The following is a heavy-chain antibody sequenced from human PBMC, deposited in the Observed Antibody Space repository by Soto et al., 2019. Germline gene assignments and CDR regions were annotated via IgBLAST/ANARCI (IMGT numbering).Heavy chain of an antibody. V-gene: IGHV3-74*01. D-gene: IGHD7-27*01. CDR3: TRGGTSATYWGLFDY. CDR1: GFTFSNYW. CDR2: INGDGSTT. Sequence: EVQLVESGGGLVQPGGSLRLSCAASGFTFSNYWTHWVRQAPGKGLVWVSRINGDGSTTTYADFVKGRFTISRDNAKNTRYLQMDSLGAEDTAVYYCTRGGTSATYWGLFDYWGQGALVTVSS. J-gene: IGHJ4*02.